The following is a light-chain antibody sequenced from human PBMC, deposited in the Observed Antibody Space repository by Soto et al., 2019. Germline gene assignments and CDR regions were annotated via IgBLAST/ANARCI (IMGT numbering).Light chain of an antibody. J-gene: IGKJ1*01. CDR3: QQYDSYPQT. CDR2: AAS. CDR1: QGISSY. V-gene: IGKV1-8*01. Sequence: AIRMTQSPSSFSASTGDRVTITCRASQGISSYLAWYQQKPGKAPKLLIYAASTLQSGVPSRFSGSGSGTDFTLTISCLQSEDFATYYCQQYDSYPQTFGQGTKVDIK.